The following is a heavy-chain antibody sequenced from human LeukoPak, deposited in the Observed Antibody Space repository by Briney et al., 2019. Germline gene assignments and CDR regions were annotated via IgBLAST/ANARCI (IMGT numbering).Heavy chain of an antibody. D-gene: IGHD3-22*01. CDR1: GGSFSGYY. J-gene: IGHJ3*02. V-gene: IGHV4-34*01. CDR2: IYHGGST. CDR3: ARLDSTGYYTAFDI. Sequence: SETLSLTCAVYGGSFSGYYWTWIRQPPGKGLEWIGDIYHGGSTNYNPSLKSRVTMSVDKSKNQFSLTLTSVTAADTAVYYCARLDSTGYYTAFDIWGQGTMVTVSS.